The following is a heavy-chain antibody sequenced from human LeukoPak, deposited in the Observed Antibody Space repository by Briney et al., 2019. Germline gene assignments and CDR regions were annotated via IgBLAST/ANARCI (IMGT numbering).Heavy chain of an antibody. CDR3: ARTTVAPYYLDY. D-gene: IGHD4-23*01. J-gene: IGHJ4*02. V-gene: IGHV4-59*01. CDR1: GGSISDFY. Sequence: SETLSLTCTVSGGSISDFYWSWIRQPPGKGLEWIGHIFYSGSTNYSPPLKSRLTISVDTSKNQFSLKLSSVTAADTAVYFCARTTVAPYYLDYWGQGTLVTVSS. CDR2: IFYSGST.